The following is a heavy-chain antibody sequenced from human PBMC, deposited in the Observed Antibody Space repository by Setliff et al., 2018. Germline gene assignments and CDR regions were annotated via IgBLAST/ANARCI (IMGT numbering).Heavy chain of an antibody. CDR2: IYTSWST. J-gene: IGHJ6*03. CDR3: ARMSGFQYIDV. Sequence: SETLSLTCTVSGDSISSRTYYWSWIRQPAGKGLEWIGHIYTSWSTIYNPSLKSRVTISLDTSKNQFSLSLTSVTAEDTAVYYCARMSGFQYIDVWDKGTTVTVSS. D-gene: IGHD3-3*01. CDR1: GDSISSRTYY. V-gene: IGHV4-61*09.